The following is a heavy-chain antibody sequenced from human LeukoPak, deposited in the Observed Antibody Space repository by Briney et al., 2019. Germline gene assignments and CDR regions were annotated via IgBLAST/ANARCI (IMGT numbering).Heavy chain of an antibody. CDR2: IDTDGSST. CDR3: IREKGSYFSPYFDY. J-gene: IGHJ4*02. CDR1: GFTFSTYW. V-gene: IGHV3-74*01. D-gene: IGHD1-26*01. Sequence: GGSQRLSCAASGFTFSTYWMNWVRQVPGKGLVWVSRIDTDGSSTNYADSVKGRFTISRDNAKNTLYLQMNSLRAEDTAVYYCIREKGSYFSPYFDYWGQGTLVTVSS.